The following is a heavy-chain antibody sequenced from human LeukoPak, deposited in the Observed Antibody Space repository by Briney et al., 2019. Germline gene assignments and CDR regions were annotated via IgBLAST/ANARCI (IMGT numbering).Heavy chain of an antibody. J-gene: IGHJ4*02. Sequence: PGGSLRLSCAASGFTFSSYEVNWVRQAPGKGLEWVSYISTSSSYIYYADSMKGRFTISRDNAKNSLYLQMNSLRAEDTAVYYCARGKWFGESGFDYWGQGTLVTVSS. CDR2: ISTSSSYI. CDR3: ARGKWFGESGFDY. V-gene: IGHV3-21*05. CDR1: GFTFSSYE. D-gene: IGHD3-10*01.